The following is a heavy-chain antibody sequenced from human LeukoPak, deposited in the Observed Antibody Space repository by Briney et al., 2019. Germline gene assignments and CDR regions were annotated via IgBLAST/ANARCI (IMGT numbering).Heavy chain of an antibody. CDR1: GYTFTSYG. Sequence: GASVKLSCKASGYTFTSYGISWVRQAPGQGLEWMGWISAYNGNTNYAQKLQGRVTMTTDTSTSTAYMELRSLRSDDTAVYYCARIAVAGNESDAFDIWGQGTMVTVSS. V-gene: IGHV1-18*01. J-gene: IGHJ3*02. CDR3: ARIAVAGNESDAFDI. CDR2: ISAYNGNT. D-gene: IGHD6-19*01.